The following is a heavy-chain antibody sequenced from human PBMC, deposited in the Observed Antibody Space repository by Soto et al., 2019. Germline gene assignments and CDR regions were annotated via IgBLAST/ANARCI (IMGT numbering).Heavy chain of an antibody. J-gene: IGHJ6*02. CDR1: GFSLNASGVG. V-gene: IGHV2-5*02. Sequence: QITLKESGPTLVKPTQTLTLTCTFSGFSLNASGVGVGWIRQPPGKALEWLALIYWDDDKRYRPSLKSRLTITKDTSKNQVVLTMTNMDPVDTATYYCASAGYNSGWGLYYYYYGMDVWGQGTTVTVSS. CDR3: ASAGYNSGWGLYYYYYGMDV. D-gene: IGHD6-19*01. CDR2: IYWDDDK.